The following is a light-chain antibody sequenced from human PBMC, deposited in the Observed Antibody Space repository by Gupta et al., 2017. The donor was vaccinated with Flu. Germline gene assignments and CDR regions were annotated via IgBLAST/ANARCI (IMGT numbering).Light chain of an antibody. CDR3: QQFPTYSRT. Sequence: IQMTQSPSTLSASVGDRVTITCRASQSINSWLAWYQQKPGKATKLLIYMASALESGVPSRFSGSGSGTEFTLTISSLQPDDFATYYCQQFPTYSRTFGQGTKV. V-gene: IGKV1-5*03. CDR2: MAS. J-gene: IGKJ1*01. CDR1: QSINSW.